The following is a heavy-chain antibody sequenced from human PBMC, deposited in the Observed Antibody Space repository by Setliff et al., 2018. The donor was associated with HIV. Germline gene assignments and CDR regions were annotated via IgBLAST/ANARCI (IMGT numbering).Heavy chain of an antibody. Sequence: GASVKVSCKASGGTVSSYAISGGRQAPGQGFEWMGGIIPIFGTANSAQKVQGRVPITTDESTSTAYMELSSLRSEDTAVYYCARSGVPGWGPAAIEGYYYYYGMDVWGQGTTVTVSS. J-gene: IGHJ6*02. CDR2: IIPIFGTA. CDR1: GGTVSSYA. V-gene: IGHV1-69*05. CDR3: ARSGVPGWGPAAIEGYYYYYGMDV. D-gene: IGHD2-2*02.